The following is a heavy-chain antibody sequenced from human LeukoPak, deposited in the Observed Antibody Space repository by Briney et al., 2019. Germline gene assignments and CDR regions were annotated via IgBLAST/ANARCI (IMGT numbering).Heavy chain of an antibody. Sequence: GGSLRLSCAASGFTFSSYGMSWVRQAPGKGLEWVSVIYSGGSTYYADSVKGRFTISRDNSKNTLYLQMNSLRAEDTAVYYCARGVRYFDWSTSFHYYYYMDVWGKGTTVTISS. J-gene: IGHJ6*03. CDR1: GFTFSSYG. CDR3: ARGVRYFDWSTSFHYYYYMDV. CDR2: IYSGGST. V-gene: IGHV3-66*01. D-gene: IGHD3-9*01.